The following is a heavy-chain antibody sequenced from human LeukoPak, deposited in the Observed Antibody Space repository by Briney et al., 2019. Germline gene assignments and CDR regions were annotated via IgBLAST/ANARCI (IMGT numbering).Heavy chain of an antibody. CDR3: AKDLITMVRGGSFDY. V-gene: IGHV3-23*01. CDR2: ISGSGGST. J-gene: IGHJ4*02. CDR1: GFTFSSYA. D-gene: IGHD3-10*01. Sequence: PGGSLRLSCAASGFTFSSYAMSWVRQAPGKGLEWVSAISGSGGSTYYADSVKGRFTISRDNYKNTLYLQMNSLRAEDTAVYYCAKDLITMVRGGSFDYWGQGTLVTVSS.